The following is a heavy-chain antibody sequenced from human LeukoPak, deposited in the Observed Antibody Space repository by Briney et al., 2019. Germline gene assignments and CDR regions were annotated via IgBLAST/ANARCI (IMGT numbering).Heavy chain of an antibody. CDR1: GFTFSNAW. D-gene: IGHD3-22*01. Sequence: GGSLRLSCAASGFTFSNAWMSWVRQAPGKGLEWVGRIKSKTDGGTTDYAAPVKGRFTISRDDSKNTLYLQMNSLKTEDTAVYYCARGYYDSSGYSFDYWGQGTLVTVSS. CDR2: IKSKTDGGTT. J-gene: IGHJ4*02. V-gene: IGHV3-15*01. CDR3: ARGYYDSSGYSFDY.